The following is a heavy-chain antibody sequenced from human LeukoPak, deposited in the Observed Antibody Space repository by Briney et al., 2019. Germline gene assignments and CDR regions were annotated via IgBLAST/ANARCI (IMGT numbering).Heavy chain of an antibody. D-gene: IGHD1-26*01. CDR2: ISNWRT. J-gene: IGHJ5*02. CDR3: ARDKAHTYVYYSDP. V-gene: IGHV4-4*08. CDR1: GDAISTYY. Sequence: SETLSLTCTVSGDAISTYYWNWIRQTPGKGLEWIGHISNWRTDYTPSLKSRVIISVDKSKNQIFLKLTTVTAADTAVYYCARDKAHTYVYYSDPWGQGTQVIVSS.